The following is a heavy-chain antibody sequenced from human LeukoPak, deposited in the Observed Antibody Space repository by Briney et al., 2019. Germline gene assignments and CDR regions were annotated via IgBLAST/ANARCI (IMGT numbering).Heavy chain of an antibody. CDR1: GFTFSSYE. V-gene: IGHV3-48*03. J-gene: IGHJ6*03. D-gene: IGHD3-10*01. CDR2: ISSSGSTI. CDR3: ARDYYGSGSSSMDV. Sequence: PGGSLRLSCAASGFTFSSYEMNWVRQAPGKGLEWVSYISSSGSTIYYADSVKGRFTISRDNAKNSLYLQMNSLRAEDTAVYYCARDYYGSGSSSMDVWGKGTTVTISS.